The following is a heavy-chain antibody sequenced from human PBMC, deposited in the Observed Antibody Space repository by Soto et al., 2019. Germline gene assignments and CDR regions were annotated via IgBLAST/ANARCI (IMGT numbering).Heavy chain of an antibody. V-gene: IGHV5-51*01. CDR3: ARHRSGWSYFDY. Sequence: PGESLKISCKASGYSFTNYWIGWVRQMPGKGLELMGIMYPGDSDTYYSPSFQGHVTISADKSISTAYLQWSSLKASDTAIFYCARHRSGWSYFDYWGQGTLVTVSS. CDR2: MYPGDSDT. CDR1: GYSFTNYW. D-gene: IGHD6-19*01. J-gene: IGHJ4*02.